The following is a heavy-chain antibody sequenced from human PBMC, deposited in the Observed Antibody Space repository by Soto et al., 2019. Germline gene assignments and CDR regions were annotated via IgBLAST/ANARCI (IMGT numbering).Heavy chain of an antibody. CDR1: GGALSVYY. J-gene: IGHJ6*02. D-gene: IGHD2-21*02. V-gene: IGHV4-34*01. Sequence: LFLTCAVYGGALSVYYWSWIRQPPGKGLEWIGEINHSGSTNYNPSLKSRVTISVDTSKNQFSLRAEDTAVYYCAKDWDIVVVTAIRYGMDVWGQGTTVTVSS. CDR3: AKDWDIVVVTAIRYGMDV. CDR2: INHSGST.